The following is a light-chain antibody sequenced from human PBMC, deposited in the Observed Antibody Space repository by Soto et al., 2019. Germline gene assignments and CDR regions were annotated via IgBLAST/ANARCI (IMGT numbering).Light chain of an antibody. CDR2: EVS. J-gene: IGLJ1*01. CDR1: SSDVGGYNY. V-gene: IGLV2-14*01. Sequence: QSALTQPASVSGSPGQSITIYCTGTSSDVGGYNYVSWYQHHPGKAPKLMIYEVSNRPSGVSNRFSGSKSGNTASLTISGLQAEDEADYYCSSYTSSSTPYVFGTGTKLTVL. CDR3: SSYTSSSTPYV.